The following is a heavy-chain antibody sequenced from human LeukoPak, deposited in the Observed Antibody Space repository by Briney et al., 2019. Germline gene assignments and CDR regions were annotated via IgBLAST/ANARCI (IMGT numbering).Heavy chain of an antibody. CDR3: ARGNYGDYEFDY. V-gene: IGHV4-30-2*01. Sequence: SETLSLTCAVSGGSISSGGYSWSWVRQPPGKGLEWIGYIYHSGSTYYNPSLKSRVTISVDRSKNQFSLKLSSVTAADTAVYYCARGNYGDYEFDYWGQGTLVTVSS. CDR2: IYHSGST. J-gene: IGHJ4*02. CDR1: GGSISSGGYS. D-gene: IGHD4-17*01.